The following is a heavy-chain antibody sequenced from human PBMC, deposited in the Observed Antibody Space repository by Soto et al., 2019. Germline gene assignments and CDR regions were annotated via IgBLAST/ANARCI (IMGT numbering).Heavy chain of an antibody. V-gene: IGHV1-2*02. CDR3: AIDFWGGTYSYYFDS. D-gene: IGHD1-26*01. CDR1: GYTFTGYY. Sequence: QVQLVQSGAEVKKPGASVKVSCKASGYTFTGYYMHWVRQAPGQGLEWMGWISPNGGGTNYAQKFQGRVTMTRDTAITTAYMELSRLGSADTAVYYCAIDFWGGTYSYYFDSWGQGTLVTVSS. CDR2: ISPNGGGT. J-gene: IGHJ4*02.